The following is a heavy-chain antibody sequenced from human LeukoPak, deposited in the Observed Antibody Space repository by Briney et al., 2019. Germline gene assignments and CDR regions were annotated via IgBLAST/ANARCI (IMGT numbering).Heavy chain of an antibody. CDR1: GFTFSSYW. D-gene: IGHD3-22*01. J-gene: IGHJ4*02. Sequence: PGGSLRLSCAASGFTFSSYWMHWVRQAPGKGLVWVSRINSDGSSTSYADSVKGRFTISRDNSKNTLYLQMNSLRAEDTAVYYCARDLHYYDSSGCLGYWGQGTLVTVSS. V-gene: IGHV3-74*01. CDR2: INSDGSST. CDR3: ARDLHYYDSSGCLGY.